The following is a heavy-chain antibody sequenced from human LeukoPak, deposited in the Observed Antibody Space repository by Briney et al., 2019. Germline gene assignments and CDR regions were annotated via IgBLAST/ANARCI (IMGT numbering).Heavy chain of an antibody. J-gene: IGHJ3*02. CDR2: IYSDNT. CDR3: ARAGFYEHDAFDI. Sequence: GGSLRLSCTVSGFTVSSNSMSWVRPAPGKGLEWVSFIYSDNTHYSDSVKGRFTISRDNSKNTLYLQMNSLRAEDTAVYYCARAGFYEHDAFDIWGQGTMVTVSS. CDR1: GFTVSSNS. V-gene: IGHV3-53*01. D-gene: IGHD3-16*01.